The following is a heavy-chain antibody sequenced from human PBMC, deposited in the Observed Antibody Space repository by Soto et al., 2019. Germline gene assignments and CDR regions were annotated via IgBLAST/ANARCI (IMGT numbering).Heavy chain of an antibody. V-gene: IGHV3-23*01. CDR3: ARSLDSNWFDP. Sequence: GGSLRLSCAASGFTFSSYDMSWVRQAPGRGLEWVSVISTSGGGTYSADSVKGRFTISRDNSKNTLYLQMNSLRAEDTAVYYCARSLDSNWFDPWGQGTLVTVSS. CDR1: GFTFSSYD. CDR2: ISTSGGGT. D-gene: IGHD1-1*01. J-gene: IGHJ5*02.